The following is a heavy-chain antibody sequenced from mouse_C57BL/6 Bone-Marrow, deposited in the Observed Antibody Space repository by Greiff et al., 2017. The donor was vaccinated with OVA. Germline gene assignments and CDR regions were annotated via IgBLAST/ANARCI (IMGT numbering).Heavy chain of an antibody. CDR1: GFSLSTSGMG. CDR2: IYWDDDQ. D-gene: IGHD2-5*01. CDR3: ARRGRSSNPYAMEY. V-gene: IGHV8-12*01. J-gene: IGHJ4*01. Sequence: QVTLKESGPGILQSSQTLSLTCSFSGFSLSTSGMGVSWIRQPSGKGLEWLAHIYWDDDQRYNPSLKSRLTIPKDTSRNQVFLKITSVDTADTATNNCARRGRSSNPYAMEYRGQGTSVTVSS.